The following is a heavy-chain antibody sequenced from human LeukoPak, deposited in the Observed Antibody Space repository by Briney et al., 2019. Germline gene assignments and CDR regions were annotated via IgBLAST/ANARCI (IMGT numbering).Heavy chain of an antibody. J-gene: IGHJ4*02. CDR3: ATNAGGYREPPFDY. Sequence: SETLSLTCTVSGGSISSYYWHWIRQPPGKGLECIGYIYYSGSTNYNPSLKSRVTISVDTSKNQFSLKLSSVTAADTAVYYCATNAGGYREPPFDYWGRGTLVTVSS. CDR1: GGSISSYY. V-gene: IGHV4-59*01. D-gene: IGHD5-12*01. CDR2: IYYSGST.